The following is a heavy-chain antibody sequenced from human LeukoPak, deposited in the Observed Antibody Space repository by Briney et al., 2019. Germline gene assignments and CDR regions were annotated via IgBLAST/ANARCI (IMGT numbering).Heavy chain of an antibody. CDR3: ARGGAAAATDY. D-gene: IGHD6-13*01. CDR1: GFTLDDYG. V-gene: IGHV3-20*04. J-gene: IGHJ4*02. Sequence: GGSLRLSCAASGFTLDDYGMSWVRQAPGKGLEWVSGINWNGGSTGYADSVKGRFTISRDNAKNSLYLQMNSLRAEDTALYYCARGGAAAATDYWGQGTLVTVSS. CDR2: INWNGGST.